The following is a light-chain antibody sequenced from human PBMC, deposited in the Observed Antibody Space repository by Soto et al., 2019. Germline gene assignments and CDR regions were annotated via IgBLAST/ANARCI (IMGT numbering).Light chain of an antibody. V-gene: IGLV2-14*01. CDR3: MSFTTSNTWV. Sequence: QSALTQPASVSGSPGQSITISCTATSSDVSPFNYVSWYQQHPGNAPKLMIYEVSNRPSGVSNRFTASKSGNTASLTISGLQAEDEADYYCMSFTTSNTWVFGGGTQLTVL. CDR2: EVS. CDR1: SSDVSPFNY. J-gene: IGLJ3*02.